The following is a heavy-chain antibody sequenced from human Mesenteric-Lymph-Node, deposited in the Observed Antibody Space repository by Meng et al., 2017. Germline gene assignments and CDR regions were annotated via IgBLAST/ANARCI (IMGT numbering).Heavy chain of an antibody. CDR2: IWYDGSNQ. D-gene: IGHD3-10*01. V-gene: IGHV3-33*01. CDR1: GFSFSNYG. CDR3: ARSMVRGVLITFAIDV. J-gene: IGHJ6*02. Sequence: GESLKISCAASGFSFSNYGIHWVRQAPGKGLEWVAVIWYDGSNQYYADSVKGRFTISRDNSKNTVYLQMNSLRAEDTAVYYCARSMVRGVLITFAIDVWGLGTTVTVSS.